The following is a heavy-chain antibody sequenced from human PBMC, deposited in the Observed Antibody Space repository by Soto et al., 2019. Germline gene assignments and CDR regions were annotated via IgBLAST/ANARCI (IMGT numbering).Heavy chain of an antibody. J-gene: IGHJ4*02. V-gene: IGHV3-23*01. CDR1: GFTFSSYA. CDR2: ISGSGDST. CDR3: AKDAIVGRPPNLYYFDY. D-gene: IGHD3-22*01. Sequence: GGSLRLSCAASGFTFSSYAMNWVRQAPGKGLEWVSGISGSGDSTYYADSVKGRFTISRDISKNTLYLQLNSLRDEDSALYYCAKDAIVGRPPNLYYFDYWGQGTLVTVSS.